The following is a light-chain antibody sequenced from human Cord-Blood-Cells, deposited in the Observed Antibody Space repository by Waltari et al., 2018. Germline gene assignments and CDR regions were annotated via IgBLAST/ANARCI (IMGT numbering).Light chain of an antibody. J-gene: IGKJ2*01. CDR1: QSISSW. Sequence: DIQMTQTPSTLSASVGDRVTSTCRAIQSISSWLAWYQQKPGKAPKLLIYDASSLESGVPSRFSGSGSGTEFTLTISSLQPDDFATYYCQQYNSYSFGQGTKLEIK. CDR2: DAS. CDR3: QQYNSYS. V-gene: IGKV1-5*01.